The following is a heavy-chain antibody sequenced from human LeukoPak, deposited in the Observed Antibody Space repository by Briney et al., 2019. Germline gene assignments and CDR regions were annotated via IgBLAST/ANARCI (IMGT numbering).Heavy chain of an antibody. V-gene: IGHV3-23*01. D-gene: IGHD6-13*01. CDR2: LSGTGGST. CDR3: AKDHKYRIAAAGRGWYFDY. CDR1: GFTFSSYA. Sequence: GGSLRLSCAASGFTFSSYAMSWVRQAPGKGREWVPALSGTGGSTYYADSVKGRFTISRDNSKNTLYLQMNSLRAEDTAVYYCAKDHKYRIAAAGRGWYFDYWGQGTLVTVSS. J-gene: IGHJ4*02.